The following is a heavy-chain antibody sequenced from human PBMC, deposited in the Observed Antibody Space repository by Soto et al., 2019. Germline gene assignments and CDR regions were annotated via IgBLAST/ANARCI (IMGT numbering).Heavy chain of an antibody. V-gene: IGHV3-33*01. Sequence: GGSLRLSCGASGFIFRNYAMHWVRQVPGKGPEWVALIWFDGSNEKYAASVKGRFTISRDNSKNTLYLQMNSLRAEDTAVYYCARETYISYSMDVWGQGTTAPVSS. D-gene: IGHD3-3*02. CDR1: GFIFRNYA. CDR3: ARETYISYSMDV. J-gene: IGHJ6*02. CDR2: IWFDGSNE.